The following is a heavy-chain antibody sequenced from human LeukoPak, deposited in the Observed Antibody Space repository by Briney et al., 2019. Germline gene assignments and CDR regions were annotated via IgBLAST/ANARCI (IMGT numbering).Heavy chain of an antibody. CDR3: AADHDYSLSYDSYGPLDA. D-gene: IGHD4-11*01. CDR2: IGVGSGNT. V-gene: IGHV1-58*01. Sequence: SVKVSCKASGFTFSNSAVQWVRQARGQRFEWIGWIGVGSGNTNYAERFQERVTITRDMSTSTAYMELSSLRSEDTAVYYCAADHDYSLSYDSYGPLDAWGQGTLVTVSS. J-gene: IGHJ5*02. CDR1: GFTFSNSA.